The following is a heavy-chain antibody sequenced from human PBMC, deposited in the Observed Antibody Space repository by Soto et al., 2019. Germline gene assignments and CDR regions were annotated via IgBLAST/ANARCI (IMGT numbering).Heavy chain of an antibody. D-gene: IGHD4-17*01. CDR3: ARMTTVIYFDY. CDR2: IYYSGST. Sequence: ETLSLTCTVSGGSISSYYWSWIRQPPGKGLEWIGYIYYSGSTNYNPSLKSRVTISVDTSKNQFSLKLSSVTAADTAVYYCARMTTVIYFDYWGQGTLVNVSS. CDR1: GGSISSYY. J-gene: IGHJ4*02. V-gene: IGHV4-59*01.